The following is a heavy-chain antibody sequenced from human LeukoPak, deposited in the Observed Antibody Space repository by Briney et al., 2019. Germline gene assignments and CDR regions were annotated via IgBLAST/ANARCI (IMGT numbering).Heavy chain of an antibody. CDR2: ISSSGSYI. J-gene: IGHJ6*03. CDR3: ARRGNYYYYMDV. D-gene: IGHD3-16*01. V-gene: IGHV3-21*04. Sequence: GGSLRLSCAASGFTFSIYSMDWVRQAPGKGLEWVSSISSSGSYIYYVDSVKGRFTISRDNSKNTLYLQMNSLRAEDTAVYYCARRGNYYYYMDVWGKGTTVTISS. CDR1: GFTFSIYS.